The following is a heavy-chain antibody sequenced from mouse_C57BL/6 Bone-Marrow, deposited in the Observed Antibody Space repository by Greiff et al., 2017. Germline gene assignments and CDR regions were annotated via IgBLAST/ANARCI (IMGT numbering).Heavy chain of an antibody. D-gene: IGHD4-1*01. Sequence: VQLQQSGAELVRPGPSVKVSCKASGYAFTNYLIEWVKQRPGQGLEWIGVINPGSGGTNYNEKFKGKATLTAAKASSTAYMQLSSLPSEDSAVYFCARSNNGDSWFAYWGQGTLVTVSA. CDR1: GYAFTNYL. V-gene: IGHV1-54*01. CDR3: ARSNNGDSWFAY. J-gene: IGHJ3*01. CDR2: INPGSGGT.